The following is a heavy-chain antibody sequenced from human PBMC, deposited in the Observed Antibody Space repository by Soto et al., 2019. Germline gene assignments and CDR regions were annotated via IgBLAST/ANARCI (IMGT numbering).Heavy chain of an antibody. CDR1: GFTFINYA. CDR3: AKDTGGYNSYHWGLRALHI. Sequence: EVQLLESGGGLVQPGGSLRLSCAASGFTFINYAMSWVRQAPGKGLEWVSTISGGGGSTYYADSEKGRFTISRDNSKNTLYLQMNSLRAEDTAVYYCAKDTGGYNSYHWGLRALHIWGQGTMVTVSS. V-gene: IGHV3-23*01. CDR2: ISGGGGST. D-gene: IGHD2-21*02. J-gene: IGHJ3*02.